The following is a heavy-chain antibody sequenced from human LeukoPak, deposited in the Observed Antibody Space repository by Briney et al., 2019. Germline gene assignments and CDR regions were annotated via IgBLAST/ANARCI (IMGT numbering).Heavy chain of an antibody. J-gene: IGHJ6*02. D-gene: IGHD2-2*01. CDR2: IYSGGST. V-gene: IGHV3-66*01. CDR3: AREPDIPYCSSTSCFYGMDV. CDR1: GFTVSSNY. Sequence: GGSLRLSCAASGFTVSSNYMSWVRQAPGKGLEWVSVIYSGGSTYYADSVKGRFTISRDNSKNTLYLQMNSLRGEDTAVYYCAREPDIPYCSSTSCFYGMDVWGQGTTVTVSS.